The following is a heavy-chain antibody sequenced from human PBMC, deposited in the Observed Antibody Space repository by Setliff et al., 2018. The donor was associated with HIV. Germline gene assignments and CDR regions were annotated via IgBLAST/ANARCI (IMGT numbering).Heavy chain of an antibody. CDR3: ARVPGRYYDYVWGSQEARWFDP. CDR1: GDSISSSSYY. J-gene: IGHJ5*02. CDR2: IYYSGST. V-gene: IGHV4-39*01. Sequence: SETLSLTCSVSGDSISSSSYYWGWIRQPPGKGLEWIGSIYYSGSTYYNPSLNSRVTISVDASKNQFSLKLSSVTAADTAVYYCARVPGRYYDYVWGSQEARWFDPWGQGTLVTVSS. D-gene: IGHD3-16*01.